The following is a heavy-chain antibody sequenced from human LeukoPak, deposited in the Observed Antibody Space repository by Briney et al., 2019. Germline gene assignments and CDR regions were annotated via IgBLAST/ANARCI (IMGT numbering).Heavy chain of an antibody. Sequence: GGSLRLSCAASGFTFSSYAMSWVRQAPGKGLEWVANIKQDGSEKYYVDSVKGRFTISRDNAKNSLYLQMNSLRAEDTAVYYCARNPIGSSWVDYWGQGTLVTVSS. J-gene: IGHJ4*02. CDR2: IKQDGSEK. CDR1: GFTFSSYA. V-gene: IGHV3-7*01. D-gene: IGHD6-13*01. CDR3: ARNPIGSSWVDY.